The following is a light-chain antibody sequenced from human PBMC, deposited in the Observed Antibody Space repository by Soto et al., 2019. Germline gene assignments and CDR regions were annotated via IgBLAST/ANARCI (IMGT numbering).Light chain of an antibody. CDR1: QSVSNN. CDR3: QQHNNWPRT. Sequence: EIVMTQSPATLSVSPGERATLSCMASQSVSNNLAWYQQKPGQAPRLLIYGASTRATGIPARFSGSGSGTEFTLTISSLQSEDFAVYYCQQHNNWPRTFGQGTKVEIK. CDR2: GAS. J-gene: IGKJ1*01. V-gene: IGKV3-15*01.